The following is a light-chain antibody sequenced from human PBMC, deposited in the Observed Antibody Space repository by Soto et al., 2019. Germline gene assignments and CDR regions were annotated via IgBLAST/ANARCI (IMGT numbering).Light chain of an antibody. CDR2: DAS. CDR3: QQYEDLPLT. CDR1: QSIANF. Sequence: DVQMTQSPSSLSASVGDRVIITCKANQSIANFLNWFQHKPGEAPKLLISDASHLELGVPSRFSGSRSGTDFVLDNSNLQSEDVATYFCQQYEDLPLTFGGGTKVDI. V-gene: IGKV1-33*01. J-gene: IGKJ4*01.